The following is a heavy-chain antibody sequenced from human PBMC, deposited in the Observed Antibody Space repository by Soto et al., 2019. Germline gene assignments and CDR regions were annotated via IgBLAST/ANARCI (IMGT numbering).Heavy chain of an antibody. J-gene: IGHJ6*01. Sequence: ASVKVSCKASGYTFTGYYMHWVRQAPGQGLEWMGWINPNSGGTNYAQKFQGRVTMTRDTSISTAYMELSRLRSDDTAVYYCARDRWYSGSYQAYGMDVWGQGTTVTVYS. D-gene: IGHD1-26*01. CDR2: INPNSGGT. CDR1: GYTFTGYY. V-gene: IGHV1-2*02. CDR3: ARDRWYSGSYQAYGMDV.